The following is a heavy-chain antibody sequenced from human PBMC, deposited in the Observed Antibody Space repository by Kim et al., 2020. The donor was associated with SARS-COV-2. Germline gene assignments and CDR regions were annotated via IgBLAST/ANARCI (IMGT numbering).Heavy chain of an antibody. V-gene: IGHV3-30*18. D-gene: IGHD3-10*01. J-gene: IGHJ6*02. CDR2: ISYDGSNK. Sequence: GGSLRLSCAASGFTFSSYGMHWVRQAPGKGLEWVAVISYDGSNKYYADSVKGRFTISRDNSKNTLYLQMNSLRAEDTAVYYCANSGRDSNYGSAYYYGMDVWGQGTTVTVSS. CDR3: ANSGRDSNYGSAYYYGMDV. CDR1: GFTFSSYG.